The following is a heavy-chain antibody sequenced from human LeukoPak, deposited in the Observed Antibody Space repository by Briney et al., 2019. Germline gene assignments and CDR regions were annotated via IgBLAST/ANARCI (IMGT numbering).Heavy chain of an antibody. J-gene: IGHJ3*02. CDR3: ARDRGYSYGHDAFDI. CDR2: IYSGGST. D-gene: IGHD5-18*01. Sequence: GGSLRLSCAASGFTFSNAWMSWVRQAPGKGLEWVSVIYSGGSTYYADSVKGRFTISRDNAKNSLYLQMNSLRAEDTAVYYCARDRGYSYGHDAFDIWGQGTMVTVSS. V-gene: IGHV3-66*01. CDR1: GFTFSNAW.